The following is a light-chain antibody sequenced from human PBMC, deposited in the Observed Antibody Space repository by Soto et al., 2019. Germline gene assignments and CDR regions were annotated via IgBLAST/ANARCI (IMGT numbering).Light chain of an antibody. Sequence: QSVLTQPPSASGSPGQSVAISCTGTSSDVGAFNYVSWYQQYPGEAPKLIIYEVFKRPSGVSDRFSGSKSGNTASLTISGLQDEDEGDYQCGSNLGLNTYVFGTGTKLTVL. CDR1: SSDVGAFNY. CDR3: GSNLGLNTYV. J-gene: IGLJ1*01. V-gene: IGLV2-8*01. CDR2: EVF.